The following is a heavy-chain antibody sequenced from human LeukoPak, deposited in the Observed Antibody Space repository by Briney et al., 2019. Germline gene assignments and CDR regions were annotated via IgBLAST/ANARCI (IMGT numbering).Heavy chain of an antibody. Sequence: GASVKVSFKVSGYTLTELSMHWVRQAPGKGLEWMGGFDPEDGETIYAQKFQGRVTMTEDTSTDTAYMELSSLRSEDTAVYYCATDLSTATTYYFDYWGQGTLVTVSS. CDR1: GYTLTELS. D-gene: IGHD5-12*01. CDR2: FDPEDGET. CDR3: ATDLSTATTYYFDY. J-gene: IGHJ4*02. V-gene: IGHV1-24*01.